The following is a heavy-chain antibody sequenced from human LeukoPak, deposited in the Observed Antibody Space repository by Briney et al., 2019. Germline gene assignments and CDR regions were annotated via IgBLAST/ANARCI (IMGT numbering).Heavy chain of an antibody. V-gene: IGHV3-21*01. CDR3: ARVGGFGYCSSTSCPPEY. Sequence: GGSLRLSCAASGFTFSSYSMNWVRQAPRKGLEWVSSISSSSSYIYYADSVKGRFTISRDNAENSLYLQMNSLRAEDTAVYYCARVGGFGYCSSTSCPPEYWGQGTLVTVSS. J-gene: IGHJ4*02. CDR1: GFTFSSYS. D-gene: IGHD2-2*01. CDR2: ISSSSSYI.